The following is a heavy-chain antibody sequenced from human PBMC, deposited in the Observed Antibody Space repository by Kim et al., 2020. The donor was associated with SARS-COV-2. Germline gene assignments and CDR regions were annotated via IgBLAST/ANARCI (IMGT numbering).Heavy chain of an antibody. Sequence: ASVKVSCKASGYTFSGYFMHWVRQAPGQGLEWMGRINPNSGGTNYAQKFQGRVTMTRDTSISTAYMELSRLRSDDTAVYYCARRMYGGNSVEGDYWGQGTLVTVSS. CDR3: ARRMYGGNSVEGDY. J-gene: IGHJ4*02. D-gene: IGHD2-21*02. CDR1: GYTFSGYF. CDR2: INPNSGGT. V-gene: IGHV1-2*06.